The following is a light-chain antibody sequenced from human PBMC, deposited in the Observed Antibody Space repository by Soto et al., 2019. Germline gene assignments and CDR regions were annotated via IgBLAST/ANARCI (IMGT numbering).Light chain of an antibody. CDR3: QSYDNDNHAV. J-gene: IGLJ7*01. CDR2: EDR. Sequence: NFMLTQPHSVSESPGKTVTISCTGSGASIASNYVQWYQQRPGSAPTTVIFEDRQRPSGVPDRFSGSIDSSSNSASLTISELKTADEADYYCQSYDNDNHAVFGGGTQLTVL. CDR1: GASIASNY. V-gene: IGLV6-57*02.